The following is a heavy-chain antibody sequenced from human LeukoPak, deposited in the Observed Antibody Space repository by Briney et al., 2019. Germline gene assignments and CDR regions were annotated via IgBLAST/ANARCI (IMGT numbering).Heavy chain of an antibody. J-gene: IGHJ4*02. V-gene: IGHV4-34*01. CDR3: ARAGFDY. CDR2: INHSGST. CDR1: GGSFSGYY. Sequence: PSETLSLTCAVYGGSFSGYYWSWIRQPPGKGLEWIGEINHSGSTNYNPSLKSRVTISVDTSKNQFSLKLSSVTAEDTAVYYCARAGFDYWGQGTLVTVSS.